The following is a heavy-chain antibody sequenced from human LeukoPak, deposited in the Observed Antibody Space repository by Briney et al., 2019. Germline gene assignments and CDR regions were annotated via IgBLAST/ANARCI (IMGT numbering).Heavy chain of an antibody. Sequence: PSETLSLTCAVSGYSISSGDYWGWIRPPPPKGREWIGSIDHSGSTYYTPSLKSRVTISLDTSKNQFYLHLSSVRAADTAVYYCARDKKEEVPAAAGWFDPWGQGTLVTVSS. V-gene: IGHV4-38-2*02. J-gene: IGHJ5*02. D-gene: IGHD2-2*01. CDR3: ARDKKEEVPAAAGWFDP. CDR2: IDHSGST. CDR1: GYSISSGDY.